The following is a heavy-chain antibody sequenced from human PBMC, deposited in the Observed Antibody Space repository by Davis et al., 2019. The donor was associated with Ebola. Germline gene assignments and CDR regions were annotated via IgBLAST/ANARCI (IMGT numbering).Heavy chain of an antibody. J-gene: IGHJ6*02. V-gene: IGHV4-34*01. CDR2: IYYSGST. CDR1: GGSFSGYY. Sequence: MPSETLSLTCAVYGGSFSGYYWSWIRQPPGKGLEWIGYIYYSGSTNYNPSLKSRVTISVDTSKNQFSLKLSSVTAADTAVYYCARDTKYGYGYYYYYYGMDVWGQGTTVTVSS. D-gene: IGHD4-17*01. CDR3: ARDTKYGYGYYYYYYGMDV.